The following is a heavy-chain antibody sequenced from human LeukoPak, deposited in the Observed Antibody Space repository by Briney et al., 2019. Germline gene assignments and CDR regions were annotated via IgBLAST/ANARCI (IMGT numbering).Heavy chain of an antibody. V-gene: IGHV1-18*01. CDR3: ARVERRLFIRETNFDY. J-gene: IGHJ4*02. D-gene: IGHD5-12*01. Sequence: GASVKVSCKASGYTFTSYGISWVRQAPGQGLEWMGWISAYNGNTNYAQKLQGRVTMTTDTSTSTAYMELRSLRSDDTAVYYCARVERRLFIRETNFDYWGQGTLVTVSS. CDR1: GYTFTSYG. CDR2: ISAYNGNT.